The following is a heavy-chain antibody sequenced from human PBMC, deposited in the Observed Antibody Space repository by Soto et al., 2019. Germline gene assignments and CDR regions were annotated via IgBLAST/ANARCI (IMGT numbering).Heavy chain of an antibody. CDR1: GGSISSYY. Sequence: SETLSVTCTVSGGSISSYYWSWIRQPPGKGLEWFGYIYYSGSTNYNPSLKSRVTISVDTSKNQFSLKLSSVTAADTAVYYCASSSLYGMDVWGQGTTVTVSS. V-gene: IGHV4-59*01. J-gene: IGHJ6*02. CDR3: ASSSLYGMDV. CDR2: IYYSGST.